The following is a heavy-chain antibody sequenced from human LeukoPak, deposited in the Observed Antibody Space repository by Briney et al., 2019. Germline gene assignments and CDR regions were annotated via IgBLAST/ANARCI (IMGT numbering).Heavy chain of an antibody. J-gene: IGHJ4*02. V-gene: IGHV3-53*01. CDR2: IYSGGNT. CDR3: AKVPGSYYVDFDY. CDR1: GFTVSTNY. Sequence: GGSLRLSCAASGFTVSTNYMSWVRQAPGKGLEWVSVIYSGGNTYYADSVKGRFTISRDNSKNTVYLQMNTLRAEDTAVYYCAKVPGSYYVDFDYWGQGTLVTVSS. D-gene: IGHD3-10*01.